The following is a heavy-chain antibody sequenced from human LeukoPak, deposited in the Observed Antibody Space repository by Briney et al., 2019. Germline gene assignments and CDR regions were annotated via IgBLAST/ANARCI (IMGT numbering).Heavy chain of an antibody. CDR2: INTNTGNP. D-gene: IGHD6-13*01. CDR3: ARAGVAAAGYFDY. Sequence: GASVKVSCKASGYTFTDYHIHWVRQAPGQGLEWMGWINTNTGNPTYAQGFTGRFVFSLDTSVSTAYLQISSLKAEDTAVYYCARAGVAAAGYFDYWGQGTLVTVSS. J-gene: IGHJ4*02. CDR1: GYTFTDYH. V-gene: IGHV7-4-1*02.